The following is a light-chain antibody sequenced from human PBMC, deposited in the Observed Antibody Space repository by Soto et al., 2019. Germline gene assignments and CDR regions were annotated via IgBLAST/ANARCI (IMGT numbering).Light chain of an antibody. CDR2: GAS. CDR3: QQYNNWPPRYT. V-gene: IGKV3-15*01. CDR1: QSVSSN. Sequence: EIVMTQSPATLSVSPGERATLSCRASQSVSSNLAWYQQKPGQAPRLLIYGASTRATGIPARFSGSGSGTEFTLTINSLQSEDFAVYYCQQYNNWPPRYTFGQGTKLEI. J-gene: IGKJ2*01.